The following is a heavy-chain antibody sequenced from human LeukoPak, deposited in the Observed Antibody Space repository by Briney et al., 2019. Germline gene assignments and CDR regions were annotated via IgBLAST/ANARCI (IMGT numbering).Heavy chain of an antibody. J-gene: IGHJ4*02. CDR2: IYPGDSDT. CDR1: GYTFTTYW. CDR3: ARHSYSGSYYGKYYFDY. D-gene: IGHD1-26*01. Sequence: GASLKISCKGSGYTFTTYWIGWVRQMPGKGLEWMGIIYPGDSDTTYSPSFQGQVTISADKSISTAYLQWRSLQASDTAIYYCARHSYSGSYYGKYYFDYWGQGTLVTVSS. V-gene: IGHV5-51*01.